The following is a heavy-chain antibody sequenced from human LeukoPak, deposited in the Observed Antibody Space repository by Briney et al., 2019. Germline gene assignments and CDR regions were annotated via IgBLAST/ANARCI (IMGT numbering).Heavy chain of an antibody. J-gene: IGHJ4*02. Sequence: GGSLRLSCAASGFTFTTYTMNWVRQAPGKGLEWPSLISAYSDYKFTADSVMGRLTISRDNTKNSLYLQMNSLRVNDTAVYFCVRGGGIFDDWGQGTLVTVSS. CDR3: VRGGGIFDD. CDR1: GFTFTTYT. D-gene: IGHD3-16*01. V-gene: IGHV3-21*01. CDR2: ISAYSDYK.